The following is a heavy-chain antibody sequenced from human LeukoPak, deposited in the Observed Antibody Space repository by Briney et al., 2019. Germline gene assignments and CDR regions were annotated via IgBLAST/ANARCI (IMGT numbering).Heavy chain of an antibody. CDR3: AKEMGGRNTMIAYYFDY. Sequence: GGSLRLSCAASGFTFSSYAMTWVRQAPGKGLEWVSTISDRGGSTYYADSVKGRFTISRDNSKNTLYLQMNSLRAEDTAVYYCAKEMGGRNTMIAYYFDYWGQGSLVTVSS. V-gene: IGHV3-23*01. D-gene: IGHD3-22*01. J-gene: IGHJ4*02. CDR1: GFTFSSYA. CDR2: ISDRGGST.